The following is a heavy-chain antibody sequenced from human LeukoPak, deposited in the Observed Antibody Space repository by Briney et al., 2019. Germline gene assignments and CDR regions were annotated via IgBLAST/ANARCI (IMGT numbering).Heavy chain of an antibody. D-gene: IGHD3-16*02. CDR3: ARVEGYGLRLGELSLIWFDP. CDR1: GGSISSGSYY. Sequence: SETLSLTCTVSGGSISSGSYYWGWIRQPPGKGLEWIGSIYYSGSTYYNPSLKSRVTISVDTSKNQFSLKLSSVTAADTAVYYCARVEGYGLRLGELSLIWFDPWGQGTLVTVSS. CDR2: IYYSGST. V-gene: IGHV4-39*07. J-gene: IGHJ5*02.